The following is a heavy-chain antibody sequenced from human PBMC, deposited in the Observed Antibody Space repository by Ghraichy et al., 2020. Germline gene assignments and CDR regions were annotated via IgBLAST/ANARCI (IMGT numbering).Heavy chain of an antibody. CDR2: IIPIFGTA. J-gene: IGHJ4*02. CDR3: ARTTYYYDSSGNNVDDYFDY. CDR1: GGTFSSYA. V-gene: IGHV1-69*13. D-gene: IGHD3-22*01. Sequence: SVKVSCKASGGTFSSYAISWVRQAPGQGLEWMGGIIPIFGTANYAQKFQGRVTITADESTSTAYMELSSLRSEDTAVYYCARTTYYYDSSGNNVDDYFDYWGQGTLVTVSS.